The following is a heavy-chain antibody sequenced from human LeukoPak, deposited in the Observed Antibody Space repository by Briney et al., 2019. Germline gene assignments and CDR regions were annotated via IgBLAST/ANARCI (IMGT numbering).Heavy chain of an antibody. D-gene: IGHD5-18*01. CDR1: GGTFSSYA. CDR3: ASVGGGYSYGYRY. CDR2: IIPIFGTA. V-gene: IGHV1-69*05. Sequence: ASVKVSCKASGGTFSSYAISWVRQAPGQGLEWMGGIIPIFGTANYAQKFQGRVTITTDESTSTAYMELSSLRPEDTAVYYCASVGGGYSYGYRYWGQGTLVTVSS. J-gene: IGHJ4*02.